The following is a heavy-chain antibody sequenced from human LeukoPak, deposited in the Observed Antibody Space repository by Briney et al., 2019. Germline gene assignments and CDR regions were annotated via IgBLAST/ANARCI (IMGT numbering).Heavy chain of an antibody. CDR2: ISYDGSNK. J-gene: IGHJ4*02. Sequence: GGSLRLSCAASGFTFSSYEMNWVRQAPGKGLEWVAVISYDGSNKYYADSVKGRFTISRDNSKNTLYLQMNSLRAEDTAVYYCAKDGRGSPSFYFDYWGQGTLVTVSS. D-gene: IGHD3-16*01. V-gene: IGHV3-30*18. CDR3: AKDGRGSPSFYFDY. CDR1: GFTFSSYE.